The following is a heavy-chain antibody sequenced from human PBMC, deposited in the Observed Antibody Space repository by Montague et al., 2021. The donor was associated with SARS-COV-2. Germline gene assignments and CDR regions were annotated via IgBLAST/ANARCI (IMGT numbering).Heavy chain of an antibody. J-gene: IGHJ2*01. CDR1: GGSISSGGYY. D-gene: IGHD3-3*01. Sequence: TLSLTCTVSGGSISSGGYYWSWIRQHPGKGLEWIGYIYYSGSTYYNPSLKSRVTISVDTSKNQFSLKLSSVTAADTAVYYCARPSAPSITIFGVSNTYGYFDLWGRGTLVTVSS. CDR2: IYYSGST. CDR3: ARPSAPSITIFGVSNTYGYFDL. V-gene: IGHV4-31*03.